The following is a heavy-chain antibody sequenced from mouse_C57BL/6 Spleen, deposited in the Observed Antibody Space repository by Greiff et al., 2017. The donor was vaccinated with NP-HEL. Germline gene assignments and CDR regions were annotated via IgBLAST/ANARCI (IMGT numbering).Heavy chain of an antibody. CDR3: ARGNWGYWYFDV. CDR1: GFTFSDFY. D-gene: IGHD4-1*01. Sequence: EVMLVESGGGLVQSGRSLRLSCATSGFTFSDFYMEWVRQAPGKGLEWIAASRNKANDYTTEYSASVKGRFIVSRDTSQSILYLQMNALRAEDTAIYYCARGNWGYWYFDVWGTGTTVTVSS. V-gene: IGHV7-1*01. CDR2: SRNKANDYTT. J-gene: IGHJ1*03.